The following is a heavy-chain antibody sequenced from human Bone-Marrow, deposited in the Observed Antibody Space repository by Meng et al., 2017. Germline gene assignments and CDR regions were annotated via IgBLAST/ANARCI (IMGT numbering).Heavy chain of an antibody. V-gene: IGHV3-15*01. CDR3: TTLRITMIVEDY. CDR1: GFTFSNAW. CDR2: IKSKTDGGTT. Sequence: EVRRVGCGAGLVKPGGSLRRTCAASGFTFSNAWMSWVRQAPGKGLEWVGRIKSKTDGGTTDYAAPVKGRFTISRDDSKNTLYLQMNSLKTEDTAVYYCTTLRITMIVEDYWGQGTLVTVSS. J-gene: IGHJ4*02. D-gene: IGHD3-22*01.